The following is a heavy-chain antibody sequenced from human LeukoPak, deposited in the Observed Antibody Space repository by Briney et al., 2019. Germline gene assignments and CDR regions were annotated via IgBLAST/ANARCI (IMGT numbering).Heavy chain of an antibody. J-gene: IGHJ4*02. D-gene: IGHD3-3*01. Sequence: GASVKVSCKASGYTFVSYGITWVRQAPGQGLEWMGIINPSGGSTSYAQKFQGRVTMTRDTSTSTVYMELSSLRSEDTAVYYCARGGELRFLEWLLSFDYWGQGTLVTVSS. V-gene: IGHV1-46*01. CDR2: INPSGGST. CDR1: GYTFVSYG. CDR3: ARGGELRFLEWLLSFDY.